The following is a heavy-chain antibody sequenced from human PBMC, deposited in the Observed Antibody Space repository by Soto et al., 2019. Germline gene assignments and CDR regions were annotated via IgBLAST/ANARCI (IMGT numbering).Heavy chain of an antibody. CDR3: ATSSGSGYRAFDY. J-gene: IGHJ4*02. CDR1: GDTFNFYS. Sequence: QVQLVQSGAEVKRPGSSVKVSCKASGDTFNFYSINWVRQAPGLGLEWMGRVNPIVSMSNYAQRFQGRVTMNEDKSKSPDYMELSGLRSADTAIYYCATSSGSGYRAFDYWGQGALVTVSS. CDR2: VNPIVSMS. V-gene: IGHV1-69*04. D-gene: IGHD3-10*01.